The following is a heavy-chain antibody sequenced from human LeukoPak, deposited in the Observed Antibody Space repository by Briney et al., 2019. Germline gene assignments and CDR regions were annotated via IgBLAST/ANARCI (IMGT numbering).Heavy chain of an antibody. V-gene: IGHV1-2*02. Sequence: GASVKVSCKASEYTFTGYYMHWVRQAPGQGLEWMGWINPNSGGTNYAQKFQGRVTMTTDTSTSTAYMELRSLRSDDTAVYYCARETIAVAGSWVRGLFDYWGQGTLVTVSS. CDR1: EYTFTGYY. J-gene: IGHJ4*02. CDR2: INPNSGGT. CDR3: ARETIAVAGSWVRGLFDY. D-gene: IGHD6-19*01.